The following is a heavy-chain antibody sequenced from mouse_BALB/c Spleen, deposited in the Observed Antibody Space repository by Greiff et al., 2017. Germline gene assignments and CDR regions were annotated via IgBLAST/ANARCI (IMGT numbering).Heavy chain of an antibody. J-gene: IGHJ1*01. V-gene: IGHV1-7*01. Sequence: VQRVESGAELAKPGASVKMSCKASGYTFTSYWMHWVKQRPGQGLEWIGYINPSTGYTEYNQKFKDKATLTADKSSSTAYMQLSSLTSEDSAVYYCARRTTYWYFDVWGAGTTVTVSS. CDR3: ARRTTYWYFDV. CDR1: GYTFTSYW. D-gene: IGHD1-1*01. CDR2: INPSTGYT.